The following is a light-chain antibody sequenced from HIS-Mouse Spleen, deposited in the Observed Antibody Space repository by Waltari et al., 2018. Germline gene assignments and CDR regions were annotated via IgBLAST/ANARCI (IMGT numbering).Light chain of an antibody. J-gene: IGKJ2*01. CDR1: QSVLYSSNNKNY. CDR2: WAS. V-gene: IGKV4-1*01. Sequence: DIVMTQSPDSLAVSLGERVTINCKSSQSVLYSSNNKNYLAWYQQKPGQPPKLLIYWASTRESGVPDRFSGSGSGKDFTLTISSLQAEDVAVYYCQQYYSTPYTFGQGTKLEIK. CDR3: QQYYSTPYT.